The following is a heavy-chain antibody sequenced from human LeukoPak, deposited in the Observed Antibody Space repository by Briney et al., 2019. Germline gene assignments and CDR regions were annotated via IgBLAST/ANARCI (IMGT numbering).Heavy chain of an antibody. D-gene: IGHD1-26*01. CDR2: IIPIFGTA. CDR1: GGTFSSYA. Sequence: SVKVSCKASGGTFSSYAISWVRQAPGQGLEWMGGIIPIFGTANYAQKFQGRVTITADESTSTAYMELSSLRSEDTAVYYCAREGELGDWFDPWGQGTLVTVSS. J-gene: IGHJ5*02. V-gene: IGHV1-69*13. CDR3: AREGELGDWFDP.